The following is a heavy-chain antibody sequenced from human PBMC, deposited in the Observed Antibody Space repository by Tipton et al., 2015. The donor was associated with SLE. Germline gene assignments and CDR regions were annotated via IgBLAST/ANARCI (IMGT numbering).Heavy chain of an antibody. CDR1: GFTFSTYA. Sequence: LRLSCAASGFTFSTYAMSWIRQPPGKGLEWIGYIYYSGSTNYNPSLKSRVTISVDTSKNQFSLKLSSVTAADTAVYYCARDRNTIFGVAPYGMDVWGQGTTVTVSS. V-gene: IGHV4-59*01. CDR3: ARDRNTIFGVAPYGMDV. J-gene: IGHJ6*02. CDR2: IYYSGST. D-gene: IGHD3-3*01.